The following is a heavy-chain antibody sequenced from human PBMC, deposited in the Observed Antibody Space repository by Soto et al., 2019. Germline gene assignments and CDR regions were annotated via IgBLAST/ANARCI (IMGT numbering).Heavy chain of an antibody. D-gene: IGHD6-19*01. CDR2: ISYDGSYN. V-gene: IGHV3-30*18. CDR1: GFTFSSYG. CDR3: AKGGDSSGWYPSAY. J-gene: IGHJ4*02. Sequence: QVQLVESGGGVVQPGRSLRLSCAASGFTFSSYGMHWVRQAPGKGLEWVALISYDGSYNYYIDSVKGRFTISRDNSKNWLYLQMNSLRPQDGSVYYCAKGGDSSGWYPSAYWGQGTLVNVSS.